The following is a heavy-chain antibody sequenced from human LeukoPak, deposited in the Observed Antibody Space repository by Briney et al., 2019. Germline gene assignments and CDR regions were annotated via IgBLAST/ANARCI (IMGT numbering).Heavy chain of an antibody. V-gene: IGHV1-2*02. D-gene: IGHD6-25*01. CDR2: INPNSGAT. J-gene: IGHJ3*02. Sequence: ASVKVSCKASGYTFTGYYMHWVRQAPGQGLEWMGWINPNSGATTYAQKSQGRVTMTRDTSISTAYMELTRLRSDDTAVYYCAWCIAATEAFDIWGQGTMVTVSS. CDR3: AWCIAATEAFDI. CDR1: GYTFTGYY.